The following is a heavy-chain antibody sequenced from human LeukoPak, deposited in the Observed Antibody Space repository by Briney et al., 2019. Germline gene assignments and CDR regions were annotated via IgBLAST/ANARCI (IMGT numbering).Heavy chain of an antibody. D-gene: IGHD3-22*01. Sequence: GGPLRLSCAASGFTFSSYAMSWVRQAPGKGLDWVSTISGSGGSTYYADSVKGRFTISRDNSKNTLYLQMNSLRAEDTAVYYCAKRAMIVVVTPDYWGQGTLVTVSS. CDR1: GFTFSSYA. J-gene: IGHJ4*02. V-gene: IGHV3-23*01. CDR2: ISGSGGST. CDR3: AKRAMIVVVTPDY.